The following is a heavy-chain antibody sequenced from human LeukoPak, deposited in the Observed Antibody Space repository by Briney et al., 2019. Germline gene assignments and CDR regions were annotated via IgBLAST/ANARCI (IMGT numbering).Heavy chain of an antibody. CDR1: GFTFSRYE. Sequence: GGSLRLSCAAPGFTFSRYEMNWVRHAPGKGLEWLSYISSSGSTMYYADSVKGRITISRDNAKNSLYLQMNSLRDEDTALYYCARDMSLLWFGDPFDYWGQGTLVTVSS. CDR2: ISSSGSTM. V-gene: IGHV3-48*03. J-gene: IGHJ4*02. CDR3: ARDMSLLWFGDPFDY. D-gene: IGHD3-10*01.